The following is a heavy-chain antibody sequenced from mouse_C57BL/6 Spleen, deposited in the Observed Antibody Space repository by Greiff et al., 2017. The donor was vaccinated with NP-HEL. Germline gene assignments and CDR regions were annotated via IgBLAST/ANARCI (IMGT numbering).Heavy chain of an antibody. V-gene: IGHV5-4*01. D-gene: IGHD1-1*01. CDR2: ISDGGSYT. CDR1: GFTFSSYA. J-gene: IGHJ1*03. Sequence: DVHLVESGGGLVKPGGSLKLSCAASGFTFSSYAMSWVRQTPEKRLEWVATISDGGSYTYYPDNVKGRFTISRDNAKNNLYLQVSHLKSEDTAMYYCAREGYGSSYWYFDVWGTGTTVTVSS. CDR3: AREGYGSSYWYFDV.